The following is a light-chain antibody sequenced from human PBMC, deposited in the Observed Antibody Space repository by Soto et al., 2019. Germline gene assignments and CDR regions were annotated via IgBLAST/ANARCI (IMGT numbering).Light chain of an antibody. CDR1: QSVGNS. CDR2: NSS. V-gene: IGKV3-15*01. J-gene: IGKJ1*01. Sequence: DIAMTQSPPTLPVSPGERASLSCRASQSVGNSVAWYQQKAGQGPTLVIFNSSARASGIPTRFSGSGSGSEFFLTISSLQSEDSALYFCQQYEKWWSFGQGTKVQI. CDR3: QQYEKWWS.